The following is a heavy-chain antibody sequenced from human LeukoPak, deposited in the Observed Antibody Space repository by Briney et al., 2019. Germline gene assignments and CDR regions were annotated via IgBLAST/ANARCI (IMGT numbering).Heavy chain of an antibody. CDR1: GYTFSSCA. J-gene: IGHJ4*02. V-gene: IGHV1-3*01. D-gene: IGHD6-19*01. Sequence: ASVKVSCKASGYTFSSCAMHWVRQAPGQRLEWMGWINAGKGNTKYSQKFQGRVTITRDTSASTAYMELNSLRSEDTAVYYCARGIEASSGWYVVDYWGQGTLVTVSS. CDR3: ARGIEASSGWYVVDY. CDR2: INAGKGNT.